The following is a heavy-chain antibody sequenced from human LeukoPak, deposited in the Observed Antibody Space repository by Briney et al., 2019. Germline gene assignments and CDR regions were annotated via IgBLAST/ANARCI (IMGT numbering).Heavy chain of an antibody. CDR2: INPSGGST. D-gene: IGHD3-10*01. Sequence: GASVKVSCKASGYTFTSYYMHWVRQAPGQGLEWMGIINPSGGSTSYAQKFQGRVTMTTDTSTSTAYMELRSLRSDDAAVYYCARDSSWRLRGYYYMDVWGKGTTVTVSS. CDR1: GYTFTSYY. V-gene: IGHV1-46*01. CDR3: ARDSSWRLRGYYYMDV. J-gene: IGHJ6*03.